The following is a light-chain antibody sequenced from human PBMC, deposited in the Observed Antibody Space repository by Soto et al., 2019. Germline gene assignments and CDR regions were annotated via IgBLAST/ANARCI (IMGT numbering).Light chain of an antibody. CDR1: SSNFGSNY. V-gene: IGLV1-47*01. Sequence: QSVLTQPPSASGTPGQRVTISCSGSSSNFGSNYVYWYQQLPGTAPKLLIYRNNQRPSGVPDRFSGSKSGTSASLAISGLRSEDEADYYCAAWDDSLSVLYVFGTG. CDR3: AAWDDSLSVLYV. J-gene: IGLJ1*01. CDR2: RNN.